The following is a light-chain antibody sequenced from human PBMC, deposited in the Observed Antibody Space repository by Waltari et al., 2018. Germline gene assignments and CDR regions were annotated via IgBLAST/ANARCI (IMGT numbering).Light chain of an antibody. Sequence: DIVMTQSPLSLTVTPGEPASISCRSSQSLLHGDGHTFFDWYLQRPGQSPQLLIYWGSNLASGVPDRFSGSESGTDFTLKISSVEAEDVGTYYCMQALQTPYTFGQGTKLDIK. J-gene: IGKJ2*01. CDR3: MQALQTPYT. CDR1: QSLLHGDGHTF. V-gene: IGKV2-28*01. CDR2: WGS.